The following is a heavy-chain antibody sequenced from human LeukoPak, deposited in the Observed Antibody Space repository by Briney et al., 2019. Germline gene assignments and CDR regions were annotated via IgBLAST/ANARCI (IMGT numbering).Heavy chain of an antibody. Sequence: PGGSLRLSYAASGFSFSSYAMSWARQAPGKGLEWVSAISGSGGSTYSADSVKGRFTISRDNSKNTVHLQMNSLRAEDTAVYYCAKGRGEYYYYAMDVWGQGTTVTVSS. CDR2: ISGSGGST. J-gene: IGHJ6*02. CDR3: AKGRGEYYYYAMDV. D-gene: IGHD2/OR15-2a*01. CDR1: GFSFSSYA. V-gene: IGHV3-23*01.